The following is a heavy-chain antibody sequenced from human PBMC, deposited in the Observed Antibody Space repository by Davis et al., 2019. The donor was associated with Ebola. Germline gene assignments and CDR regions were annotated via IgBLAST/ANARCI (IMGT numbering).Heavy chain of an antibody. D-gene: IGHD3-22*01. V-gene: IGHV4-30-4*07. CDR1: GGFVRSGGYS. CDR3: ARGDSYYDPSGYYAGPEAPDH. Sequence: SETLSLTCAVPGGFVRSGGYSWSWIRQPPGKGLEWIGYYYYTGTTNYNPSLKSRVTISVDTSKNQFSLNLSSVTAADTAVYYCARGDSYYDPSGYYAGPEAPDHWGQGILVSVSS. J-gene: IGHJ4*02. CDR2: YYYTGTT.